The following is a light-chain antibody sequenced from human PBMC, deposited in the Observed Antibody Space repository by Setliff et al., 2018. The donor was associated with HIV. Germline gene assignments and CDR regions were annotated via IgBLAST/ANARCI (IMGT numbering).Light chain of an antibody. CDR2: EVN. V-gene: IGLV2-14*01. Sequence: QSALTQPASVSGSPGQSITIPCTGISSDVGDYNYVSWYQQHPGKVPKLMIYEVNNRPSGVSNRFSGSKSGNTASLTISGLQPEDEADYYCSSYRISGTLYVVFGGGTKVTVL. CDR3: SSYRISGTLYVV. J-gene: IGLJ2*01. CDR1: SSDVGDYNY.